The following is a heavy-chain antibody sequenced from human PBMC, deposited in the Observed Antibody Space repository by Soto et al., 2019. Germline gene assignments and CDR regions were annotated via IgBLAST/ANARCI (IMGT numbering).Heavy chain of an antibody. J-gene: IGHJ6*03. D-gene: IGHD3-9*01. CDR2: IYYSGST. V-gene: IGHV4-59*08. CDR3: ARLDPGLLNYYYRDV. CDR1: GGSISSYY. Sequence: PSETLSLTCTVSGGSISSYYWSWIRQPPGKGLEWIGYIYYSGSTNYNPSLKSRVTISVDTSKNQSSLKLSSVTAADTAVYYCARLDPGLLNYYYRDVWGKGTTVTVSS.